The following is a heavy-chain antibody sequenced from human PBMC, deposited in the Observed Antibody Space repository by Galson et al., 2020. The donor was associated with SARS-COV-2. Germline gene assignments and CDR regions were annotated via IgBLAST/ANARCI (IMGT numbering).Heavy chain of an antibody. V-gene: IGHV6-1*01. D-gene: IGHD6-13*01. J-gene: IGHJ3*02. CDR3: AGRVAGAGAFHI. CDR2: TYYRSPWST. CDR1: GDSVSSNSAA. Sequence: PSQPPSLPCAIPGDSVSSNSAAWNWIRPSPSRGIAWLGRTYYRSPWSTDYAVSVKSRITINPDTSKNQFSLQLNSVTPEDTAIYYCAGRVAGAGAFHIWGQGTMVIVSS.